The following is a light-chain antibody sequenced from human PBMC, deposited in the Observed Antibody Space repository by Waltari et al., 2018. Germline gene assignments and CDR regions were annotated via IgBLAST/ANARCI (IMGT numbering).Light chain of an antibody. Sequence: EIVLTQSPGTLSLSPGDRATLSCRASHSVARSLFWYQQKHGQAPRLLIYDASTRATGIPDRFSGGGSGTDFSLTISRLEPEDFAVYYCQMYVRLPATFGQGTKVEI. J-gene: IGKJ1*01. CDR2: DAS. CDR3: QMYVRLPAT. CDR1: HSVARSL. V-gene: IGKV3-20*01.